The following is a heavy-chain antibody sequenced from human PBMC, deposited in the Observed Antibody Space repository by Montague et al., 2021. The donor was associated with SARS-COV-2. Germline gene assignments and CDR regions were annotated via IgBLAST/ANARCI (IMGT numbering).Heavy chain of an antibody. CDR2: IYYSGST. D-gene: IGHD6-13*01. CDR3: ARDVGWYSSSWFDY. CDR1: GGSISSGGYY. V-gene: IGHV4-31*03. J-gene: IGHJ4*02. Sequence: TLSLTCTVTGGSISSGGYYWSWIRQHPGKGLEWIGYIYYSGSTYYNPSLKSRVTISVDTPKNQFSLKLSSVTAADTAVYYYARDVGWYSSSWFDYWGQGTLVTVSS.